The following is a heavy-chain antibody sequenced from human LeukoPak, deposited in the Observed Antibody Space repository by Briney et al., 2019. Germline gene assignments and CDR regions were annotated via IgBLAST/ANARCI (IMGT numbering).Heavy chain of an antibody. J-gene: IGHJ5*02. D-gene: IGHD2-2*01. V-gene: IGHV1-2*02. CDR2: INPNSGDT. CDR3: AILNIVVVPAGFWFDP. Sequence: GASVKVSCKASGYTFTGYFIHWVRQAPGQGLEWMGWINPNSGDTNYAQSFQGRVTMTRDTSISTASMELSRLRSDDTAVYYCAILNIVVVPAGFWFDPWGQGTLVTVSS. CDR1: GYTFTGYF.